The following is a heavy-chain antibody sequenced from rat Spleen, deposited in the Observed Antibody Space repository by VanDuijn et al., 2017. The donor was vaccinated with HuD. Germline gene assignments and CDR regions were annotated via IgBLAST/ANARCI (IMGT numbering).Heavy chain of an antibody. J-gene: IGHJ2*01. CDR1: GFAFSDYA. D-gene: IGHD5-1*01. CDR3: AKVLSGSFDY. Sequence: EVQLVESGGGLVQPGRSLKLSCAASGFAFSDYAMAWVRQTPKKGLEWVATIIFGGSRTFYRDSVKGRFTISRDDAKNTLYLQMDSLRSEDTATYYCAKVLSGSFDYWGQGVMVTVSS. CDR2: IIFGGSRT. V-gene: IGHV5S10*01.